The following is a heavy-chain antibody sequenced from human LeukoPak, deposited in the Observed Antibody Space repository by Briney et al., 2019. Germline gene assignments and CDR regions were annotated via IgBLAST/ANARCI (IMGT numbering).Heavy chain of an antibody. D-gene: IGHD3-9*01. Sequence: ASVKVSCKASGYTFTSYDINWVRQATGQGLEWMGWMSPNSGNTGYAQKFQGRVTITRNTSISTAYMELSSLRSDDTAVYYCARAYYDILTGYWTRYYYYMDVWGKGTTVTISS. CDR1: GYTFTSYD. CDR3: ARAYYDILTGYWTRYYYYMDV. J-gene: IGHJ6*03. V-gene: IGHV1-8*03. CDR2: MSPNSGNT.